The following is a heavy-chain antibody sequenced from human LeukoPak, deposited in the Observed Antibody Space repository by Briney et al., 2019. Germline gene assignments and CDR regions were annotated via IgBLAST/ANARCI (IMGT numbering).Heavy chain of an antibody. D-gene: IGHD1-26*01. CDR1: GFTFSSYG. V-gene: IGHV3-33*06. CDR2: IWYDGSNK. CDR3: AKKPTPRIVGAHYYFDY. Sequence: PGGSLRLSCAASGFTFSSYGMHWVRQAPGKGLEWVAVIWYDGSNKYYADSVKGRFTISRDNSKNTLYLQMNSLRAEDTAIYYCAKKPTPRIVGAHYYFDYWGQGTLVTVSS. J-gene: IGHJ4*02.